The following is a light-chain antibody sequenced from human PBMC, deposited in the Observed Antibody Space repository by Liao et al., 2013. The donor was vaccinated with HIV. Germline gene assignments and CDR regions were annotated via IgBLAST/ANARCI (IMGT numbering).Light chain of an antibody. CDR2: QDT. J-gene: IGLJ3*02. CDR1: KLGGKY. CDR3: QAWDSSIGV. V-gene: IGLV3-1*01. Sequence: SYDLTQPPSVSVSPGQTASITCSGDKLGGKYAYWYQQKPGQSPVLVIYQDTERPSGIPERFSASTSGNAATLTISGTQAVDEAAYYCQAWDSSIGVFGGGTKLTVL.